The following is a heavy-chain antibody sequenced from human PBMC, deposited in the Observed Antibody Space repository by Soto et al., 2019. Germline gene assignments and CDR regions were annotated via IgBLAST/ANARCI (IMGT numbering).Heavy chain of an antibody. Sequence: QVQLVQSGAEVKKPGSSVKVSCKASGGTFSSYAISWVRQAPGQGLEWMGGIIPIFGTANYAQKFQGRVTITADESTSTAYMELSSVRSEDTAVYYCARGYCSGGSCYAYFQHWGQGTLVTVSS. CDR1: GGTFSSYA. V-gene: IGHV1-69*01. J-gene: IGHJ1*01. CDR3: ARGYCSGGSCYAYFQH. D-gene: IGHD2-15*01. CDR2: IIPIFGTA.